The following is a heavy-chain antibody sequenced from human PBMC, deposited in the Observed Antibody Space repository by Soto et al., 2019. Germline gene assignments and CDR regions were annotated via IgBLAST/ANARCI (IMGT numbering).Heavy chain of an antibody. CDR1: GYTFTGYY. CDR3: ARMIAASGHYGMDV. V-gene: IGHV1-2*04. D-gene: IGHD6-13*01. Sequence: ASVKVSCKASGYTFTGYYMHWVRQAPGQGLEWMGWINPNSGGTNYAQKFQGWVTMTRDTSISTAYMELSRLRSDDTAVYYCARMIAASGHYGMDVWDQGTTVTVSS. CDR2: INPNSGGT. J-gene: IGHJ6*02.